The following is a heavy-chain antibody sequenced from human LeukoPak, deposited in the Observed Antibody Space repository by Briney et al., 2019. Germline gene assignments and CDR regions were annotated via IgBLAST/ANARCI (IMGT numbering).Heavy chain of an antibody. CDR2: INPSGGST. J-gene: IGHJ4*02. Sequence: GASVKVSCKASGYTFTSYYMHWVRQAPGQGLEWMGIINPSGGSTSYAQKFQGRVTMTRDTSTSTVYMELSSLRSEDTAVYYCARVPASVAGTLPFDYWGQGTLVTVSS. D-gene: IGHD6-19*01. V-gene: IGHV1-46*01. CDR3: ARVPASVAGTLPFDY. CDR1: GYTFTSYY.